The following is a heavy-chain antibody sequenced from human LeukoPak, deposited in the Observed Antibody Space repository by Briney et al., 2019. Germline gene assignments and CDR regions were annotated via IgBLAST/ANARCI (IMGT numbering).Heavy chain of an antibody. CDR1: GYTFTGYY. D-gene: IGHD5-12*01. CDR3: ARARVATTLDDAFDI. V-gene: IGHV1-2*04. CDR2: INPNSGGT. J-gene: IGHJ3*02. Sequence: ASVKVSCKASGYTFTGYYMHWVRQAPGQGLEWMGWINPNSGGTNYAQKFQGWVTMTRDTSISTAYMELSRLRSDDTAVYYCARARVATTLDDAFDIWGQGTMITVSS.